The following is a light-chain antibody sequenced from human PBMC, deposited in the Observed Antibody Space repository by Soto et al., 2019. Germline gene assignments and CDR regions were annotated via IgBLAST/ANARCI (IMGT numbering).Light chain of an antibody. CDR2: GAS. CDR3: QQDKDWFSIT. J-gene: IGKJ5*01. Sequence: EIVLTQSPATLSVSPGERATLSCRASQSVSSKLAWYQQRPGQSPRLLIYGASTRATDIPARFSGSGSGTEFTLTISSLQSEDVAVYYCQQDKDWFSITFGQGTRLEIK. CDR1: QSVSSK. V-gene: IGKV3-15*01.